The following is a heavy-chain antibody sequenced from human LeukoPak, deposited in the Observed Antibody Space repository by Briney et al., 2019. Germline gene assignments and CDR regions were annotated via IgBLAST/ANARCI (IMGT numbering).Heavy chain of an antibody. V-gene: IGHV4-34*01. CDR1: GGSLSGHY. CDR3: ARGAVLWFRPKLYYYYMDV. J-gene: IGHJ6*03. CDR2: INHSGST. Sequence: SETLSLTCAVYGGSLSGHYWSWIRQPPGKGLEWIGEINHSGSTNYNPSLKSRVTISVDTSKNQFSLKLSSVTAADTAVYYCARGAVLWFRPKLYYYYMDVWGKGTTVTVSS. D-gene: IGHD3-10*01.